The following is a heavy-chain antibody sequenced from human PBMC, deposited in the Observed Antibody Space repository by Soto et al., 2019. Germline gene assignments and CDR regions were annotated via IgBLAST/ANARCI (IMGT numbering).Heavy chain of an antibody. CDR3: ARDTYDTTGYPLDY. J-gene: IGHJ4*02. Sequence: ASVKVSCKDSGYTFTMYGISCVLQSRGQGLEWMGCISTFHGNTDYAQKFQGSVTMTTDTSTSTAYMELRSLTSDDTAIYYCARDTYDTTGYPLDYWGQGTLVTVSS. V-gene: IGHV1-18*04. CDR1: GYTFTMYG. CDR2: ISTFHGNT. D-gene: IGHD3-22*01.